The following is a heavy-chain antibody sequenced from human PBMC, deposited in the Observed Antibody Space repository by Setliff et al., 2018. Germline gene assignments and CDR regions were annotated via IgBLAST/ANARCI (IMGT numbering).Heavy chain of an antibody. V-gene: IGHV4-38-2*01. Sequence: SETLSLTCAVSGYSISSGYNGGWIRQPPGKGLEWIASIYYRGSTSYNSSLKSRVSISVDTSKNQFSLNLNSVTAADTAVYYCATLPGDRGVDSWGQGRLVTVSS. CDR3: ATLPGDRGVDS. D-gene: IGHD7-27*01. CDR1: GYSISSGYN. J-gene: IGHJ4*02. CDR2: IYYRGST.